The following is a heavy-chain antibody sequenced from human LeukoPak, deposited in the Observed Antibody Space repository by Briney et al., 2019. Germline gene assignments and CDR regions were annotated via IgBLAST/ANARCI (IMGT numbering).Heavy chain of an antibody. J-gene: IGHJ4*02. Sequence: GGSLRLSCAASGFTFSSYGMHWVRQAPGKGLEWVAFIRYDGSNKYYADSVKGRFTISRDNSKDTLYLQMNSLRAEDTAVYYCAKDLASGSPEGVALDYWGQGTLVTVSS. CDR1: GFTFSSYG. CDR3: AKDLASGSPEGVALDY. CDR2: IRYDGSNK. V-gene: IGHV3-30*02. D-gene: IGHD1-26*01.